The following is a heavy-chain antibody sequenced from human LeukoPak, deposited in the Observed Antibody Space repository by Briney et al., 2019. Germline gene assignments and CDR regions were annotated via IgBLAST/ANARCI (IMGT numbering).Heavy chain of an antibody. D-gene: IGHD2-2*01. CDR2: ISSNGGST. J-gene: IGHJ6*02. CDR3: ARDSSTTNYYYGMDV. V-gene: IGHV3-64*01. CDR1: GFTFSNYA. Sequence: GGSLRLSCAASGFTFSNYAMQWVRQAPGKGLEYVSAISSNGGSTYYANSVKGRFTISRDNSKNTLYLQMGSLRAEDMAVYYCARDSSTTNYYYGMDVWGQGTTVTVSS.